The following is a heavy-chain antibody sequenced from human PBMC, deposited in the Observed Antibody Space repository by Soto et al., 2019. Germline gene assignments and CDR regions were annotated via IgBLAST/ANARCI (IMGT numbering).Heavy chain of an antibody. J-gene: IGHJ4*02. V-gene: IGHV4-39*01. CDR1: CGSITSSSYY. Sequence: SETLSLTGMVSCGSITSSSYYWGWIRQPPGRGREWTGSIYYSGTTYSNPSLNSPFTISVDTSKTHISLKLSSVTAAAPDVYYFAIHIVVAGTWKKYYFDYWGQGTLVTVSS. CDR3: AIHIVVAGTWKKYYFDY. D-gene: IGHD6-19*01. CDR2: IYYSGTT.